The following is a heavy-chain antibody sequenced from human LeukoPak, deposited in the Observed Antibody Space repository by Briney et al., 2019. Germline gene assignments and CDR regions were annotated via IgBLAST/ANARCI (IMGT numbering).Heavy chain of an antibody. Sequence: GGSLRLSCAASGFTFSSYNINWVRQAPGKGLEWVSYISSSRRTISYADSVKGRFTISRDNSKNTLYLQMNSLRAEDTAVYYCAKDSAMVRGVCDAFDIWGQGTMVTVSS. CDR3: AKDSAMVRGVCDAFDI. J-gene: IGHJ3*02. CDR1: GFTFSSYN. V-gene: IGHV3-48*01. CDR2: ISSSRRTI. D-gene: IGHD3-10*01.